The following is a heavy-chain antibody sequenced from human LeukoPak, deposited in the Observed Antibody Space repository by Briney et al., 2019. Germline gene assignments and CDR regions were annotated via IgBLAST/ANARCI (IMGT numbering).Heavy chain of an antibody. CDR3: AKVLAVAGPEYYFDY. Sequence: GGSLRLSCAASGFTFSSYSMNWVRQAPGKGLEWVSSISSSSSYIYYADSVKGRFTISRDNSKNTLYLQMNSLRAEDTAVYYCAKVLAVAGPEYYFDYWGQGTLVTVSS. CDR1: GFTFSSYS. CDR2: ISSSSSYI. J-gene: IGHJ4*02. V-gene: IGHV3-21*04. D-gene: IGHD6-19*01.